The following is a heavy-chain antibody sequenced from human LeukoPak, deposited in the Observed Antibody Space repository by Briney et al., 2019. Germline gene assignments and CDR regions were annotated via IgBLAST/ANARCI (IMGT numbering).Heavy chain of an antibody. V-gene: IGHV3-7*03. Sequence: PGGSLRLSCAASGFTFSSYWMSWVRQAPGKGLEWVANIRRDGSEKYYVDSVKGRFTISRDNAKNSLYLQMNSLRAEDTAVYYCARERPWFGDGNYMDVWGKGTTVTVSS. CDR3: ARERPWFGDGNYMDV. CDR1: GFTFSSYW. CDR2: IRRDGSEK. J-gene: IGHJ6*03. D-gene: IGHD3-10*01.